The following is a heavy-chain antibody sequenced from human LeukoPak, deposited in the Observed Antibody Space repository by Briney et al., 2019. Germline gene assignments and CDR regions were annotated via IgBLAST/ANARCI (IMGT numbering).Heavy chain of an antibody. Sequence: NPSETLSLTCTVSGGPIRSSSYYWGWIRQPPGKGLEWIGSIHYSGSTYYNPSLKSRVTISVDTSKSQFSLKLSSVTAADTAVYYRARQRTVITPDAFDIWGQGTMVTVSS. D-gene: IGHD4-23*01. V-gene: IGHV4-39*01. CDR3: ARQRTVITPDAFDI. CDR2: IHYSGST. CDR1: GGPIRSSSYY. J-gene: IGHJ3*02.